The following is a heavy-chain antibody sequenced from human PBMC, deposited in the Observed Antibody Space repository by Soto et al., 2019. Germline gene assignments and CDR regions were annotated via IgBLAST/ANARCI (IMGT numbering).Heavy chain of an antibody. J-gene: IGHJ4*02. CDR1: GFTFSSYG. V-gene: IGHV3-30*18. Sequence: RRLSCAASGFTFSSYGMHWVRQAPGKGLEWVAVISYDGSNKYYADSVKGRFTISRDNSKNTLYLQMNSLRAEDTAVYYCAKVSSVAGSDYWGQGTLVTVSS. CDR3: AKVSSVAGSDY. D-gene: IGHD6-19*01. CDR2: ISYDGSNK.